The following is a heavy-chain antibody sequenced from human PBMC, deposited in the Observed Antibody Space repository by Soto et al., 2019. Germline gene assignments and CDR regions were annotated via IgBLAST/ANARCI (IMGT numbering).Heavy chain of an antibody. Sequence: SETLSLTCSVSGGSMSEYFWRWILQSPGKGLEWIGSIYCLGSTDYNPSLKSRVTISVDTSKRQFSLRLTSVTAADTAVYYCARDGYDGSGSPYPAYWGPGTQVTVS. V-gene: IGHV4-59*01. D-gene: IGHD3-10*01. J-gene: IGHJ4*02. CDR1: GGSMSEYF. CDR3: ARDGYDGSGSPYPAY. CDR2: IYCLGST.